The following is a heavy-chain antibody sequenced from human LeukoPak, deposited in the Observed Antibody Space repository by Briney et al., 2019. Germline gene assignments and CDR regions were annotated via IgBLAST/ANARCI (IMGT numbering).Heavy chain of an antibody. CDR3: EVYCSSTSCYQDFDY. J-gene: IGHJ4*02. V-gene: IGHV3-74*01. D-gene: IGHD2-2*01. CDR2: IKTDGSVT. CDR1: GFTLRNYW. Sequence: GGSLRLSCAASGFTLRNYWMHWVRQAPGKGLVWVAQIKTDGSVTTYADSVKGRFTISRDNAKNSLYLQMNSLRAEDTAVYYCEVYCSSTSCYQDFDYWGQGTLVTVSS.